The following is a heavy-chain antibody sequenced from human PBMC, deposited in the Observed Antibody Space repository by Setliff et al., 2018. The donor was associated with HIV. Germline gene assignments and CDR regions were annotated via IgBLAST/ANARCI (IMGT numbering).Heavy chain of an antibody. CDR3: AKLSHSHDSNGFTVDY. Sequence: LRLSCATSGFTFSNYGMHWGRRAPGKGLEWVTFIHYDGRDQYYADSVKGRFTISRDNSKNTLYLQMKSLRAEYTAVYYFAKLSHSHDSNGFTVDYWGRGTLVTVSS. D-gene: IGHD3-22*01. J-gene: IGHJ4*02. CDR2: IHYDGRDQ. CDR1: GFTFSNYG. V-gene: IGHV3-30*02.